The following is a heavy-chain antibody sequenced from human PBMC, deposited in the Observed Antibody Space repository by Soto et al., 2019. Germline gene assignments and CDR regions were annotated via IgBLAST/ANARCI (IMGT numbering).Heavy chain of an antibody. Sequence: GESLKISCKGSGYSFTSYWIGWVRQMPGKGLEWMGIIYPGDSYTRYSPSVQGQVTIPADKSICTAYLKWSSLKASDPAMYDCASPGLKGTGTGAFDIWGQGTMVTVSS. CDR1: GYSFTSYW. D-gene: IGHD1-7*01. CDR3: ASPGLKGTGTGAFDI. J-gene: IGHJ3*02. CDR2: IYPGDSYT. V-gene: IGHV5-51*01.